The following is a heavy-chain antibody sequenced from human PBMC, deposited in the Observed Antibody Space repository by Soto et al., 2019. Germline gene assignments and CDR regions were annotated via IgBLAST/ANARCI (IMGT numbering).Heavy chain of an antibody. CDR1: GGSISSYY. CDR2: IYYSGST. D-gene: IGHD7-27*01. Sequence: SETLSLTCTVSGGSISSYYWSWIRQPPGKGLEWIGYIYYSGSTNYNPSLKSRVTISVDTSKNHFSLKLSSVTAADTAVYYCARRPGDYYYYGMDVWGQGTTVTVSS. J-gene: IGHJ6*02. V-gene: IGHV4-59*08. CDR3: ARRPGDYYYYGMDV.